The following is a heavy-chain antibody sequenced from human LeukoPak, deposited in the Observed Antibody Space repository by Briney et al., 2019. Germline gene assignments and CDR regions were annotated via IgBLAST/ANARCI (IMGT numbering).Heavy chain of an antibody. J-gene: IGHJ5*02. CDR1: GGSISSSSYY. Sequence: PSETLSLTCTVSGGSISSSSYYCGWIRQPPGKGLEWIGSIYYSGSTYYNPSLKSRVTISVDTSKNQFSLKLSSVTAADTAVYYCARGSTPVGELLHLPYNWFDPWGQGTLVTVSS. V-gene: IGHV4-39*01. CDR3: ARGSTPVGELLHLPYNWFDP. D-gene: IGHD3-10*01. CDR2: IYYSGST.